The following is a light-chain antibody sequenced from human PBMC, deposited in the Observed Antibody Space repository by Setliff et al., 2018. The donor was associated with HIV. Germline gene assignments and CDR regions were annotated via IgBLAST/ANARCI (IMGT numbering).Light chain of an antibody. CDR1: SSDIGGYDY. CDR3: ISYADSSALYV. J-gene: IGLJ1*01. CDR2: EVS. Sequence: QSVLTQPASVSGSPGQSITISCTGTSSDIGGYDYVSWYQQHPDTAPKVIIYEVSNRPSGVSNRFSGSKSGNTASPTISGLLAEDEADYYCISYADSSALYVFGSGTKVTVL. V-gene: IGLV2-14*01.